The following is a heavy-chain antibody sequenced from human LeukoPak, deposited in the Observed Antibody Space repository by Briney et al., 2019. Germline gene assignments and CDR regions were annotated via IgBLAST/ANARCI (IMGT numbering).Heavy chain of an antibody. CDR1: GYTFTDYY. CDR2: INPNSGNT. J-gene: IGHJ4*02. D-gene: IGHD2-2*01. CDR3: ARIYCSSTSCYWADYFDY. V-gene: IGHV1-18*04. Sequence: GASVKVSCKASGYTFTDYYMHWVRQAPGQGLEWMGWINPNSGNTNYAQKLQGRVTMTTDTSTSTAYMELRSLRSDDTAVYYCARIYCSSTSCYWADYFDYWGQGTLVTVSS.